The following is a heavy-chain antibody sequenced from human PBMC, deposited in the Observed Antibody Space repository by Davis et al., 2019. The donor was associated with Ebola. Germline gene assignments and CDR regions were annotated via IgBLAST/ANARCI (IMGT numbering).Heavy chain of an antibody. CDR3: ARGGQGVGAGRRLDP. V-gene: IGHV4-59*01. CDR2: IYYSRRV. D-gene: IGHD2-15*01. J-gene: IGHJ5*02. CDR1: GDSISGYY. Sequence: GSLRLSCTVSGDSISGYYWSWIRQTPGKGLEWIGYIYYSRRVEYNPPLQSRVTISVDTSENRFSLKVTSVTPADTAVYYCARGGQGVGAGRRLDPWGQGTLVTVSS.